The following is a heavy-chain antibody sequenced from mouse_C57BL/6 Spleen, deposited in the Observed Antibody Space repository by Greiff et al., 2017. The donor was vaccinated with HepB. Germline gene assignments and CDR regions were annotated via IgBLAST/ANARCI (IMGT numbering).Heavy chain of an antibody. CDR1: GYTFTSYG. V-gene: IGHV1-81*01. Sequence: QVQLQQSGAELARPGASVKLSCKASGYTFTSYGISWVKQRTGQGLEWIGEIYPRSGNTYYNEKFKGKATLTADKSSSTAYMELRSLTSEDSAVYFCAREGPGGYDAMDYWGQGTSVTVSS. CDR3: AREGPGGYDAMDY. J-gene: IGHJ4*01. CDR2: IYPRSGNT.